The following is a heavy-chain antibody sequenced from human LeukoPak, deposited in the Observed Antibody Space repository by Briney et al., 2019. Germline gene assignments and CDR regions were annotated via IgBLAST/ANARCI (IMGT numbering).Heavy chain of an antibody. D-gene: IGHD1-7*01. CDR2: MNPNSGNT. J-gene: IGHJ2*01. Sequence: ASVKVSCKASGYTFTSYDINWVRQATGQGLEWMGWMNPNSGNTGYAQKFQGRVTMTRNTSISTAYMELSSLRSEDTAVYYCARVGAPYLELSKSNWYFDLWGRGTLVTVSS. V-gene: IGHV1-8*01. CDR1: GYTFTSYD. CDR3: ARVGAPYLELSKSNWYFDL.